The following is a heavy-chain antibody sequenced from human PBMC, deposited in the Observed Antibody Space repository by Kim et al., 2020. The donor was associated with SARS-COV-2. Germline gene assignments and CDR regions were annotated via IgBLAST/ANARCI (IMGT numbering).Heavy chain of an antibody. V-gene: IGHV3-23*01. Sequence: GGSLRLSCAASGFTFSSYAMSWVRQAPGKGLEWVSAISGSGGSTYYADSVKGRFTISRDNSKNTLYLQMNSLRAEDTAVYYCARATYYGDYESWGVDYYYGMGAWGQGNTVTVSS. J-gene: IGHJ6*02. D-gene: IGHD4-17*01. CDR1: GFTFSSYA. CDR3: ARATYYGDYESWGVDYYYGMGA. CDR2: ISGSGGST.